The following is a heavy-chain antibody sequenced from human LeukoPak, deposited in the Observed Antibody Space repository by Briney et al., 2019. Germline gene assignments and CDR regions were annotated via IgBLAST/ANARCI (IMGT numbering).Heavy chain of an antibody. J-gene: IGHJ4*02. V-gene: IGHV3-48*01. CDR1: GFTFSNYA. CDR2: ISSSSSTI. Sequence: GGSLRLSCGASGFTFSNYAMSWVRQAPGKGLEWVSYISSSSSTIYYADSVKGRFTISRDNAKNSLYLQMNSLRAEDTAVYYCARYSDCSSTSCPFDYWGQGTLVTVSS. D-gene: IGHD2-2*01. CDR3: ARYSDCSSTSCPFDY.